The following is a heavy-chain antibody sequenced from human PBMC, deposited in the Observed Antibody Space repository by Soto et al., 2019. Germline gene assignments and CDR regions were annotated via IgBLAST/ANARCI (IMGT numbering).Heavy chain of an antibody. CDR2: IYYSGST. D-gene: IGHD3-22*01. CDR3: ARGATYYYDSSAHFFDY. V-gene: IGHV4-30-4*01. Sequence: SSETLSLSCNVSGGSISSGDYYWSWIRQPPGKGLEWIGYIYYSGSTYYNPSLKSRVTISVDTSKNQFSLKLSSVTAADTAVHYCARGATYYYDSSAHFFDYWGQGTLVTVSS. J-gene: IGHJ4*02. CDR1: GGSISSGDYY.